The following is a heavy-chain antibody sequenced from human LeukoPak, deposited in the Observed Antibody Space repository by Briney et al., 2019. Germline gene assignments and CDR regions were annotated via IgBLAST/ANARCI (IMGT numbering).Heavy chain of an antibody. CDR1: GFTFSSYE. CDR2: ISSSGSTI. J-gene: IGHJ4*02. V-gene: IGHV3-48*03. D-gene: IGHD5-18*01. CDR3: ARVCSYGFDY. Sequence: PGGSLRLSCAASGFTFSSYEMNWVRQAPGKGLEWVSYISSSGSTIYYADSVKGRFTISRDNAKNSLYLQMNSLRAEDTAVYYCARVCSYGFDYWGQGTLVTVSS.